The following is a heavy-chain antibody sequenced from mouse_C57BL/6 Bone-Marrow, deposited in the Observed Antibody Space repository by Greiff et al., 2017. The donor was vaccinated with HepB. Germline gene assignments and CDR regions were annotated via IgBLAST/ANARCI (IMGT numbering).Heavy chain of an antibody. D-gene: IGHD1-1*02. Sequence: QVQLKQPVAELVRPGSSVKLSCKASGYTFTSYWMDWVKQRPGQGLEWIGNIYPSDSETHYNQKFKDKATLTVDKSSSTAYMQLSSLTSEDSAVYYCARGFPYGYWGQGTTLTVSS. CDR1: GYTFTSYW. CDR3: ARGFPYGY. CDR2: IYPSDSET. J-gene: IGHJ2*01. V-gene: IGHV1-61*01.